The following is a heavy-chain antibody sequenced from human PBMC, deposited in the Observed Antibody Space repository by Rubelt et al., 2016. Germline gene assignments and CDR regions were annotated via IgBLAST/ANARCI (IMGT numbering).Heavy chain of an antibody. V-gene: IGHV3-33*01. D-gene: IGHD1-26*01. CDR3: ARGGMGGSTGYFDY. J-gene: IGHJ4*02. CDR1: GFTFSSHG. CDR2: IWYDGSNK. Sequence: GGLVQPGRSLRLSCAASGFTFSSHGMHWVRQAPGKGLEWVAVIWYDGSNKYYAASVKGRFTISRDNSKNTLYLQMNSLSAEDTAVYYCARGGMGGSTGYFDYWGQGTLVTVSS.